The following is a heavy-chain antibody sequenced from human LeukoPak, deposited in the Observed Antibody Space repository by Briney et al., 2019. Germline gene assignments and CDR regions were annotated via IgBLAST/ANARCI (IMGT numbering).Heavy chain of an antibody. CDR2: ISSSSTYI. D-gene: IGHD5-12*01. J-gene: IGHJ4*02. V-gene: IGHV3-21*04. CDR1: GFTFSSYS. CDR3: ARGRYSGTTYYFDY. Sequence: GGSLRLSCAASGFTFSSYSMNWVRQAPGKGLEWVSSISSSSTYIYYADSVKDRFTISRDNAKNSLYLQMNSLRAEDTAMYYCARGRYSGTTYYFDYWGQGTLVTVSS.